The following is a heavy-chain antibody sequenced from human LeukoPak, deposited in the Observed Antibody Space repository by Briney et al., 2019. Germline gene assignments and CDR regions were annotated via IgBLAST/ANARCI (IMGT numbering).Heavy chain of an antibody. CDR3: AKGMRGSGSWGTFDY. J-gene: IGHJ4*02. CDR2: ISGGGGGT. V-gene: IGHV3-23*01. Sequence: GGSLRLSCAASGFTFSSYAMSWVRQAPGKGLEWVSAISGGGGGTYYADSVKGRFTISRDNSKNTLYLQMNSLRAEDTAVYYCAKGMRGSGSWGTFDYWGQGPLVTVSS. D-gene: IGHD3-10*01. CDR1: GFTFSSYA.